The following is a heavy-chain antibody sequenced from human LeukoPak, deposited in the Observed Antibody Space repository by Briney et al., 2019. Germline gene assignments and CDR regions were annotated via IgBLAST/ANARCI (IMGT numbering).Heavy chain of an antibody. Sequence: HGESLKISCKGSGYSFTSYWIGWVRQMPGKGLEWMGIIYPGDSDTRYSPSFQGQVTISADKSISTAYLQWSSLKASDTAMYYCARLDGYNFEDFDAFDIWGQGTMVTVSS. CDR3: ARLDGYNFEDFDAFDI. J-gene: IGHJ3*02. D-gene: IGHD5-24*01. CDR1: GYSFTSYW. V-gene: IGHV5-51*01. CDR2: IYPGDSDT.